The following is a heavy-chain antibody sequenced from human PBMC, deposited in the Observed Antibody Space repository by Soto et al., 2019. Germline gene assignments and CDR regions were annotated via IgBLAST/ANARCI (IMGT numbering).Heavy chain of an antibody. Sequence: QVQLVQSGAEVKKPGASVKVSCKASGYTFTSYDINWVRQATGQGLEWMGWMNPNSGNTDYAQKFXGXVPXTRHTSISTAYMELSSLRSEDTAVYYCARERSAAGAGWFDPWGQGTLVTVSS. CDR1: GYTFTSYD. J-gene: IGHJ5*02. V-gene: IGHV1-8*01. D-gene: IGHD6-13*01. CDR2: MNPNSGNT. CDR3: ARERSAAGAGWFDP.